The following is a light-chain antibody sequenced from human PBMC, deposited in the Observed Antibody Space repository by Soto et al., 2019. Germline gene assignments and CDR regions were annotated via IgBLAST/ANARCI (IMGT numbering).Light chain of an antibody. J-gene: IGKJ2*01. V-gene: IGKV1-5*01. CDR3: QQYNSYSYT. Sequence: DIQMTQSPSTLSASVGDRVTITCRASQSISSWLAWYQQKPGKAPKLLIYDASSLESGVPSRFSGSGSGTEFTLTISSRQHDDFATYSCQQYNSYSYTFGQGTKLEIK. CDR2: DAS. CDR1: QSISSW.